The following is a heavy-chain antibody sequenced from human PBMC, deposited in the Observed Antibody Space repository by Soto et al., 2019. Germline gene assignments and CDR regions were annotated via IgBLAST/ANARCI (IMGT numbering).Heavy chain of an antibody. Sequence: LKISCKSSGYSFTSYWITWVRQMPGKGLEWMGKIDPTDSYTNYSPSFQGHVTVSADKSISTAYLQWASLKASDTAIYYCARHDRSDYFDYWGQGTLVTVSS. CDR2: IDPTDSYT. CDR1: GYSFTSYW. V-gene: IGHV5-10-1*01. J-gene: IGHJ4*02. CDR3: ARHDRSDYFDY.